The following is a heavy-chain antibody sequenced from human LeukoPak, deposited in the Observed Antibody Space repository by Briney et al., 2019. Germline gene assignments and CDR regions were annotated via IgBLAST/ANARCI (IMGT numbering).Heavy chain of an antibody. V-gene: IGHV1-69*06. CDR2: IIPIFGTA. CDR3: ARGPASITIFGVVIGDDNWFDP. D-gene: IGHD3-3*01. J-gene: IGHJ5*02. CDR1: GGTFSSYA. Sequence: GSSVKVSCKASGGTFSSYAISWVRQAPGQGLEWMGRIIPIFGTANYAQKFQGRVTITADKSTSTAYMELSSLRSEDTTVYYCARGPASITIFGVVIGDDNWFDPWGQGTLVTVSS.